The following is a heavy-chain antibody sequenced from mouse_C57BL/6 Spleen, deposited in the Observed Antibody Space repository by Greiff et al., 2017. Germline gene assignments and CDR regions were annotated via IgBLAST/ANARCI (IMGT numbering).Heavy chain of an antibody. Sequence: VQLQESGPGLVAPSQSLSITCTVSGFSLTSYGVHWVRQPPGKGLEWLVVIWSDGSTTYNSALKSRLSISKDNSKSQVFLKMNSLQNDDTAMYYCARHRGSSYAMDYWGQGTSVTVSS. J-gene: IGHJ4*01. V-gene: IGHV2-6-1*01. D-gene: IGHD1-1*01. CDR1: GFSLTSYG. CDR3: ARHRGSSYAMDY. CDR2: IWSDGST.